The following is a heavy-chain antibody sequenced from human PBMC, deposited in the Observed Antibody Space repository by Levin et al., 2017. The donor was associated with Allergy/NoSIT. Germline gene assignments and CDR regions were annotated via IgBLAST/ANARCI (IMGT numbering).Heavy chain of an antibody. D-gene: IGHD3-16*01. CDR2: ISSSGSTI. CDR3: ARDGAWGLRLGPPKGWFDP. J-gene: IGHJ5*02. V-gene: IGHV3-11*01. CDR1: GFTFSDYY. Sequence: GGSLRLSCAASGFTFSDYYMSWIRQAPGKGLEWVSYISSSGSTIYYADSVKGRFTISRDNAKNSLYLQMNSLRAEDTAVYYCARDGAWGLRLGPPKGWFDPWGQGTLVTVSS.